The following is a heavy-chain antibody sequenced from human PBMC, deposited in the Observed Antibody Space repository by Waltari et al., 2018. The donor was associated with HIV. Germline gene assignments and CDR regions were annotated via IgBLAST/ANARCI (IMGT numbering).Heavy chain of an antibody. CDR2: IVVGSGKT. J-gene: IGHJ4*02. CDR3: AAGTHYYDR. Sequence: QMQLVQSGPEVKKPETSVTVSCQASGFNFTNTVVQWVRQARGQRLEWIGWIVVGSGKTNYYQKVQRRVTITRDMSTTTAYMVLSSLIFDDTAVYYCAAGTHYYDRWGQGTLVTVSS. CDR1: GFNFTNTV. V-gene: IGHV1-58*01.